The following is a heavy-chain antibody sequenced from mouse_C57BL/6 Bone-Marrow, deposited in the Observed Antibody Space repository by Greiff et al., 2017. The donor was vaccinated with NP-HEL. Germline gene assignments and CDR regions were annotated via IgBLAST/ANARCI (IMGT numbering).Heavy chain of an antibody. V-gene: IGHV1-19*01. J-gene: IGHJ2*01. CDR1: GYTFTDYY. Sequence: VQLQQSGPVLVKPGASVKMSCKASGYTFTDYYMNWVKQSPGKSLEWIGVINPDNGGTSYNQKVKGKATLTVDTSSSTAYMELNSLTSEDSAVYYCGRDGCLFDYWGKGTTLTVSS. CDR3: GRDGCLFDY. CDR2: INPDNGGT. D-gene: IGHD2-3*01.